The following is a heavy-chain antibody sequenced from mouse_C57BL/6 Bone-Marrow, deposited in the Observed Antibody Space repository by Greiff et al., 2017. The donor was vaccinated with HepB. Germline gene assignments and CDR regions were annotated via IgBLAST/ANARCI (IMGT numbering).Heavy chain of an antibody. CDR1: GFNIKDDY. CDR2: IDPENGDT. J-gene: IGHJ4*01. V-gene: IGHV14-4*01. Sequence: EVKLMESGAELVRPGASVKLSCTASGFNIKDDYMHWVKQRPEQGLEWIGWIDPENGDTEYASKFQGKATITADTSSNTAYLQLSSLTSEDTAVYYCTTYSLYAMDYWGQGTSVTVSS. CDR3: TTYSLYAMDY. D-gene: IGHD3-1*01.